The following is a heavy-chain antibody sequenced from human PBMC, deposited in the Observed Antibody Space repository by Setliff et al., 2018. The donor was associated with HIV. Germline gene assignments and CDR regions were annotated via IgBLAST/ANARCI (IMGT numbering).Heavy chain of an antibody. V-gene: IGHV1-2*06. Sequence: ASVKVSCKASGYTFTGYYIHWVRRAPGQGLEWMGRINPSSGGTNYAPKFQGRVTMTRDKSISTAYMELSRLRSDDTAVYYCARDRGLRGMLLSSKELGFYCMDVWGKGTTVTVSS. CDR2: INPSSGGT. J-gene: IGHJ6*03. CDR1: GYTFTGYY. CDR3: ARDRGLRGMLLSSKELGFYCMDV. D-gene: IGHD1-26*01.